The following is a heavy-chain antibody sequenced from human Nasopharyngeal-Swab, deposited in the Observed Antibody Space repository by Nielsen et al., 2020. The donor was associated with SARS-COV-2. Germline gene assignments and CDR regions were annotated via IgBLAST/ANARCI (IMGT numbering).Heavy chain of an antibody. J-gene: IGHJ6*02. CDR2: ISYDGSNK. Sequence: GESLKISCAASGFTFSSYAMHWVRQAPGKGLEWVAVISYDGSNKYYADSVKGRFTISRDNSKNTLYLQMNSLRAEDTAVYYCARDFSGKGYYYYGMDVWGQGTTVTVSS. CDR1: GFTFSSYA. D-gene: IGHD1-26*01. V-gene: IGHV3-30*04. CDR3: ARDFSGKGYYYYGMDV.